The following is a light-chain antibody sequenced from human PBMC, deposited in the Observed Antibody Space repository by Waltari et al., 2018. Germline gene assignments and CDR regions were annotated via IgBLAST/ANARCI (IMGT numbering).Light chain of an antibody. CDR2: DAF. CDR3: QQRTNGLT. Sequence: EIVLTQSPATLSLSPGDSATLSCRASQSVSNFLAWYQQKPGQAPRLLIYDAFNRATGIPARFSGSGSGTDFTLTISSLEPEDFAVYYCQQRTNGLTFGGGTKVEIK. CDR1: QSVSNF. V-gene: IGKV3-11*01. J-gene: IGKJ4*01.